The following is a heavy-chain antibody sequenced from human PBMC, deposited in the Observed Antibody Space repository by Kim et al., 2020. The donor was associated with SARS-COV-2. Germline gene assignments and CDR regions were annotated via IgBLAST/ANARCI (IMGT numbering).Heavy chain of an antibody. Sequence: GGSLRLSCAASGFTFSSYEMNWVRQAPGKGLEWVSYISSSGSTIYYADSVKGRFTISRDNAKNSLYLQMNSLRSEDTAVYYCARDVYSSSGDYRGQGTLVTVSS. D-gene: IGHD6-6*01. V-gene: IGHV3-48*03. CDR3: ARDVYSSSGDY. CDR1: GFTFSSYE. CDR2: ISSSGSTI. J-gene: IGHJ4*02.